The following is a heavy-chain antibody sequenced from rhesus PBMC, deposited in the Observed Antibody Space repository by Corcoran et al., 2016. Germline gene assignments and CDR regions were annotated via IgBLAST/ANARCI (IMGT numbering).Heavy chain of an antibody. CDR2: IYGSSTST. CDR3: ARNSYGAAGH. J-gene: IGHJ4*01. CDR1: GGSISDSYR. D-gene: IGHD6S26*01. V-gene: IGHV4S10*01. Sequence: QVQLQESGPGVVKPSETLSLTCAVSGGSISDSYRWSWIRQPPGKGLEWIGYIYGSSTSTNYNPSLKSRCTISKDTSKNQFSLKLSSVTAADTAVYYCARNSYGAAGHWGQGVLVTVSS.